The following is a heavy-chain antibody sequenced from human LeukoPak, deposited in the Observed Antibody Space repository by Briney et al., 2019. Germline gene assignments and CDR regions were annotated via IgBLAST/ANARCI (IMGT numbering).Heavy chain of an antibody. V-gene: IGHV4-59*01. CDR2: IYYSGST. CDR1: GGSISSYY. CDR3: ARGGSRELPVDY. D-gene: IGHD1-26*01. Sequence: SETLSLTCTVSGGSISSYYWSWIRQPPGKGLEWIGYIYYSGSTNYNPSLKSRVTISVDTSKNQFSLKLSSVTAADTAVYYCARGGSRELPVDYWGQGTLVTVSS. J-gene: IGHJ4*02.